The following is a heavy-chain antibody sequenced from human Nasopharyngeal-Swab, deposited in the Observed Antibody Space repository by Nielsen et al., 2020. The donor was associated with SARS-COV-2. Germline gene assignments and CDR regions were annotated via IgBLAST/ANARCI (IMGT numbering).Heavy chain of an antibody. CDR2: ISGSGGST. V-gene: IGHV3-23*01. J-gene: IGHJ4*02. D-gene: IGHD3-22*01. CDR3: AKEGGPTTIVVVIPYYFDY. Sequence: GGSLRLSCAASGFTFSSYAMSWVRQAPGKGLEWVSSISGSGGSTYYADSVKGRFTISRDNSKNTLYLQMNSLRAEDTAVYYCAKEGGPTTIVVVIPYYFDYWGQGTLVTVSS. CDR1: GFTFSSYA.